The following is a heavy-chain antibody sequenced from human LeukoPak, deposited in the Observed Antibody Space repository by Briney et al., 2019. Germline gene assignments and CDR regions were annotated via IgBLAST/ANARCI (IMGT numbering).Heavy chain of an antibody. CDR1: VFTFSSYA. CDR3: SRATGYSIGWGIDN. J-gene: IGHJ4*02. Sequence: GGPLRLSCAAFVFTFSSYAMSGVRQAPEKGLEWVSTICGSDGSTDYADSVKGRFTISRDIYKHTLYLQMKRRSVTAAAITYCSRATGYSIGWGIDNWGQGTLVTVSS. V-gene: IGHV3-23*01. CDR2: ICGSDGST. D-gene: IGHD6-19*01.